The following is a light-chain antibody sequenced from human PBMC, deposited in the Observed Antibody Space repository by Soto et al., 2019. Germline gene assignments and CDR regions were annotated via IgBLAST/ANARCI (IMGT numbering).Light chain of an antibody. V-gene: IGLV7-43*01. J-gene: IGLJ3*02. CDR3: LLYYGGAQLV. CDR2: STS. Sequence: QAVVTQEPSLTVSPGGTVTLTCASGTGAVTSAYYPNWFQQKPGQAPRSLIYSTSNKHPWTPARFSGSLLGGKAALTLSGVQPEDEAEYYCLLYYGGAQLVFGGGTKLTVL. CDR1: TGAVTSAYY.